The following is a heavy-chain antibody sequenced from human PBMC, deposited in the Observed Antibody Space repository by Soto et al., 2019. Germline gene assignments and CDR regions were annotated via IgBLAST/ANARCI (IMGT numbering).Heavy chain of an antibody. CDR1: GGYISSYY. CDR2: IYYSGST. D-gene: IGHD3-10*01. J-gene: IGHJ6*02. Sequence: SETLSLTCTVPGGYISSYYWSWIRQPPGKGLEWIGYIYYSGSTNYNPSLKSRVTISVDTSKNQFSLNLSSVTAADTAVYYCARVGAKYYGSGSLHYYYGMDVWGQGTTVTVSS. V-gene: IGHV4-59*01. CDR3: ARVGAKYYGSGSLHYYYGMDV.